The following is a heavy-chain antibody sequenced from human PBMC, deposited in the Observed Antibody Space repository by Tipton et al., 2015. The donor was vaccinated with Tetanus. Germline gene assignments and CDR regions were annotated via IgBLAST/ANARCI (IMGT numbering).Heavy chain of an antibody. CDR1: GGSISSYY. Sequence: GLVKPSETLSLTCTVSGGSISSYYWSWIRQPAGKGLEWIGRIYTSESTNYNPSLKSRVTMSVDTSKNQFSLKLSSVTAADTAVYYCAKVPWEGVYANWFDPWGQGTLVTVSS. CDR3: AKVPWEGVYANWFDP. D-gene: IGHD2-8*01. V-gene: IGHV4-4*07. J-gene: IGHJ5*02. CDR2: IYTSEST.